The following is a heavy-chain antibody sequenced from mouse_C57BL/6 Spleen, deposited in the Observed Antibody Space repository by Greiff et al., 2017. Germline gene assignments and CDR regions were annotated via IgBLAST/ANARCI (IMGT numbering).Heavy chain of an antibody. CDR1: GYAFSSSW. J-gene: IGHJ2*01. CDR3: ARYYGSSYGY. V-gene: IGHV1-82*01. D-gene: IGHD1-1*01. CDR2: IYPGDGDT. Sequence: VQLQQSGPELVKPGASVKISCKASGYAFSSSWMNWVKQRPGKGLEWIGRIYPGDGDTNYNGKFKGKATLTADKSSSTAYMQLSSLTSEDSAFYCCARYYGSSYGYWGQGTTLTVSS.